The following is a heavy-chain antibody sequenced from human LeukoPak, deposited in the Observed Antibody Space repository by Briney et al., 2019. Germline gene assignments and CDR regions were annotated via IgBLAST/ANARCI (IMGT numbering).Heavy chain of an antibody. D-gene: IGHD3-9*01. J-gene: IGHJ6*02. CDR2: MNPNSGNT. CDR1: GYTFTSYD. V-gene: IGHV1-8*01. CDR3: ARGGRLRYFDWLPHHHHSYYYGMDV. Sequence: GASVKVSCKASGYTFTSYDINWVRQATGQGLEWMGWMNPNSGNTGYAQKFQGRVTMTRNTSISTAYMELSSLRSEDTAVYYCARGGRLRYFDWLPHHHHSYYYGMDVWGQGTTVTVSS.